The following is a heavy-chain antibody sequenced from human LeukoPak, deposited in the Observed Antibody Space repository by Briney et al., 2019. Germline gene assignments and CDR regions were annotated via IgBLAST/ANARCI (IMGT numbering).Heavy chain of an antibody. CDR1: NASISTGPYY. J-gene: IGHJ4*02. V-gene: IGHV4-61*02. CDR3: ARVTGYMIEDYFDY. D-gene: IGHD3-22*01. Sequence: SETLSLTCTVSNASISTGPYYWSWIRQPAGKGLEWIGRISASGSTNYNPSLRSRVTISVDTSKNQFSLRLSSVTAADTAVYYCARVTGYMIEDYFDYWGQGTLVTVSS. CDR2: ISASGST.